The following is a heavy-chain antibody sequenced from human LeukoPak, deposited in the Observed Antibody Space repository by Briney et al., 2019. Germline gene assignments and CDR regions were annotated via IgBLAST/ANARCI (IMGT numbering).Heavy chain of an antibody. D-gene: IGHD1-26*01. CDR1: GGSISSSNW. Sequence: SGTLSLTCAVSGGSISSSNWWSWVRQPPGKGLEWIGEIYHSGSTNYNPSLKSRVTISVDTSKNQFSLKLSSVTAADTAVYYCARGIVGATIPGTSWFDPWGQGTLVTVSS. CDR2: IYHSGST. J-gene: IGHJ5*02. V-gene: IGHV4-4*02. CDR3: ARGIVGATIPGTSWFDP.